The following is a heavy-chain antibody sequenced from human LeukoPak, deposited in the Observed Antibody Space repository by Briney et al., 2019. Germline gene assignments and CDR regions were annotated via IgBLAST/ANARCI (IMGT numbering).Heavy chain of an antibody. J-gene: IGHJ4*02. CDR2: IKQDGSEK. CDR3: ARARYPYYDSSGYYYN. D-gene: IGHD3-22*01. V-gene: IGHV3-7*03. CDR1: GFTFSNYW. Sequence: GGSLRLSCATSGFTFSNYWMSWVRQAPGKGLEWVADIKQDGSEKYYVDSVEGRFTISRDNAKNSLYLQMNSLRAEDTAVYYCARARYPYYDSSGYYYNWGQGTLVTVSS.